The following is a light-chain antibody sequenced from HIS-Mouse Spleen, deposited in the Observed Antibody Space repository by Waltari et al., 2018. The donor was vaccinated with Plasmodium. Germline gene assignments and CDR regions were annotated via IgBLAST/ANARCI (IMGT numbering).Light chain of an antibody. CDR2: SNN. Sequence: QSVLTQPPSASGTPGQRVTISCSGSSSSIGSNTVNWYQQPPGTAPKLLIYSNNQRPSGVPDRFSGSKSGTSASRAISVLQSEDEADYYCAAWDDSLNGPVFGGGTKLTVL. V-gene: IGLV1-44*01. CDR3: AAWDDSLNGPV. J-gene: IGLJ2*01. CDR1: SSSIGSNT.